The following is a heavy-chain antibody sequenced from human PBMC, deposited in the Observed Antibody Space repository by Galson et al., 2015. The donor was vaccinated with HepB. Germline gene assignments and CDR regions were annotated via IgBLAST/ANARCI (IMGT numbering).Heavy chain of an antibody. V-gene: IGHV4-4*08. CDR1: GGSITGYY. CDR2: VFASGGT. D-gene: IGHD3-10*01. Sequence: LSLTCSVSGGSITGYYWSWIRQSPGKRPEWIGYVFASGGTNYNPSLKGRVTISVDKSKNQFSLTLASVTAADTAVYSCARGGGNYSGLRTFVFWGRGVLVAVSS. J-gene: IGHJ4*02. CDR3: ARGGGNYSGLRTFVF.